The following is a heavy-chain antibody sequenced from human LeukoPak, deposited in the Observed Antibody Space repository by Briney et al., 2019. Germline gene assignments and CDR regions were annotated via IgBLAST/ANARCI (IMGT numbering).Heavy chain of an antibody. CDR1: GGTFNNSA. Sequence: SVKVSCKASGGTFNNSAISWVRQAPGQGLEWLGGIIPLCGTAGYAQTFKGRSTITKDESTRTVYLELTSLTPDDTAVYYCARGVHGDYGAGWSAPWGQGAPFSVSS. V-gene: IGHV1-69*05. CDR3: ARGVHGDYGAGWSAP. J-gene: IGHJ5*02. CDR2: IIPLCGTA. D-gene: IGHD4-17*01.